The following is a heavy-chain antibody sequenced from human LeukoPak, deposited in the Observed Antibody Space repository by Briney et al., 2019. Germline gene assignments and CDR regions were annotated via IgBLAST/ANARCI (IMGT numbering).Heavy chain of an antibody. J-gene: IGHJ5*02. CDR3: ASAGYRSIGQYNRFDP. CDR1: GGTFSSYA. Sequence: SVKVSCKASGGTFSSYAISWVRQAPGQGLEWMGGIIPIFGTANYAQKFQGRVTITTDESTSTAYMELSSLRSEDTAVYYCASAGYRSIGQYNRFDPWGQGTLVTVSS. D-gene: IGHD6-13*01. CDR2: IIPIFGTA. V-gene: IGHV1-69*05.